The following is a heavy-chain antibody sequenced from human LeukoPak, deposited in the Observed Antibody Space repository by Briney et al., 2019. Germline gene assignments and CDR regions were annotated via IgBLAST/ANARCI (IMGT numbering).Heavy chain of an antibody. CDR2: INPNSGGT. J-gene: IGHJ4*02. CDR3: ANKKNYDANQLVDY. CDR1: GYTFTGYY. Sequence: ASVKVSCKASGYTFTGYYMHWVRQAPGQGLEWMGWINPNSGGTNYAQKFQGRVTMTRDTSISTAYMELSRLRSDDTAVYYCANKKNYDANQLVDYWGQGTLVTVSS. V-gene: IGHV1-2*02. D-gene: IGHD1-7*01.